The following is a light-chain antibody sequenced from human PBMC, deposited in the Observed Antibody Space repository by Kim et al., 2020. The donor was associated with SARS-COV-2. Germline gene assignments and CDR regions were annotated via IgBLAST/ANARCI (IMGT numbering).Light chain of an antibody. Sequence: DIVMTHSPLSLAVTPGEPASISCRSSQSLLHNNEYNHLDWYVQKSGQSPQILIYLGSYRASGVPDRFSGSGSGTDFTLKISRVEAEDVGAYYCMQALQRGTFGQGTKLEI. CDR3: MQALQRGT. J-gene: IGKJ2*01. V-gene: IGKV2-28*01. CDR1: QSLLHNNEYNH. CDR2: LGS.